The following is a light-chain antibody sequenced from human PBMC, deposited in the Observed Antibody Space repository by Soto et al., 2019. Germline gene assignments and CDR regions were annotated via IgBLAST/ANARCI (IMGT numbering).Light chain of an antibody. CDR2: DAS. J-gene: IGKJ1*01. CDR3: QQLTDWPPQWT. CDR1: QSISSY. V-gene: IGKV3-11*01. Sequence: VSTQSADTLSLPPGETATLSCRASQSISSYLAWYQQKPGQAPRLLIYDASSRATGIPARFSGSGSGTDFTLTISSLEPEDFAVYYCQQLTDWPPQWTFGQGTTVDI.